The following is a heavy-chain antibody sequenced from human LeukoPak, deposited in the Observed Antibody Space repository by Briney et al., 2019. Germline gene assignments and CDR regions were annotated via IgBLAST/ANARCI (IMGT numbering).Heavy chain of an antibody. CDR2: INPTGGST. D-gene: IGHD3-22*01. Sequence: ASVKVSCKASGYTFTSYYMHWVRQAPGQGLEWMGIINPTGGSTSYAQKFQGRVTMARDTSTSTVYMELSSLRSEDTAVYYCARGDSSGDFDYWGQGTLVTVSS. CDR3: ARGDSSGDFDY. J-gene: IGHJ4*02. V-gene: IGHV1-46*01. CDR1: GYTFTSYY.